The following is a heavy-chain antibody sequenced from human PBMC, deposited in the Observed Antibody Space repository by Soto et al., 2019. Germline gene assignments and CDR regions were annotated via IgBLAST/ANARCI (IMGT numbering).Heavy chain of an antibody. Sequence: QVQLVQSGAEVKRPGSSVKVSCKASGDTFNFYSINWVRQAPGLGLEWMGRVNPIVSMSNYAQKFQGRVTMTSDKSTTTAHMELSSLRSEDTAIYYCASSYGSGQGAFEYWGQGAMVTVSS. V-gene: IGHV1-69*02. CDR3: ASSYGSGQGAFEY. J-gene: IGHJ4*02. D-gene: IGHD3-10*01. CDR2: VNPIVSMS. CDR1: GDTFNFYS.